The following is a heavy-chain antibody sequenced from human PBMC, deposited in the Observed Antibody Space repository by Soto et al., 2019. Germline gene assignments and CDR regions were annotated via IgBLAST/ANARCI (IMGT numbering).Heavy chain of an antibody. CDR1: GFTFTSSA. Sequence: QMQLVQSGPKVKKPGTSVKVSCKASGFTFTSSAMQWVRQARGQRLEWIGWIVVGSGNTNYAQKFQERVTITRDMYTSTAYMELSSQRSEDTAVYYCAAVTRLVLGVVGAFDIWGQGTMVTVSS. CDR3: AAVTRLVLGVVGAFDI. D-gene: IGHD6-19*01. CDR2: IVVGSGNT. V-gene: IGHV1-58*02. J-gene: IGHJ3*02.